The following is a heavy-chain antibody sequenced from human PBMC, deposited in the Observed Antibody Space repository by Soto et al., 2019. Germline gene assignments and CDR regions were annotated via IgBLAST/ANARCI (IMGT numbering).Heavy chain of an antibody. Sequence: ESLKISCTGVGYSFVSYWIGWVRQTPGKGLEWVAIMHPGEDDTIYSPSFQGQVTISADTSKNQFFLELNSMTAADTAVYYCARAKDLSPSEWGQGTLVTVSS. CDR1: GYSFVSYW. CDR3: ARAKDLSPSE. V-gene: IGHV5-51*01. CDR2: MHPGEDDT. J-gene: IGHJ4*02.